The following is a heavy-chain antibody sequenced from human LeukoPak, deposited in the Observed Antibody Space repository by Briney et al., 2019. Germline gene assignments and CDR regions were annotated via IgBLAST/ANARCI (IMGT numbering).Heavy chain of an antibody. Sequence: PGGSLRLSCAASGFTFTSYTMNWVRQAPGKGLEWVSHIGTGTSTVGYADSIKGRFTISRDNAKTSVDLQMSSLRVDDSAVYYCVRDRDWGFDSWGQGTLVTVSS. CDR1: GFTFTSYT. CDR2: IGTGTSTV. V-gene: IGHV3-48*01. CDR3: VRDRDWGFDS. D-gene: IGHD7-27*01. J-gene: IGHJ4*02.